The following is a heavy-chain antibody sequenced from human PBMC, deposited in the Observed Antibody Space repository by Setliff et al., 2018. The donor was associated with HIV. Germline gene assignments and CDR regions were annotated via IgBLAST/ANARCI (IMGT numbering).Heavy chain of an antibody. D-gene: IGHD2-15*01. Sequence: SETLSLTCTVSDGSITTDNYFWGWIRQPPGKGLEWIGSIYYTGNTYSNSSLKSRVSMSVDTSKKQISLRLHSVTAADTAVYYCARREGYLYDGSRYFGRFDPWGQGTLVTVSS. CDR3: ARREGYLYDGSRYFGRFDP. J-gene: IGHJ5*02. V-gene: IGHV4-39*01. CDR2: IYYTGNT. CDR1: DGSITTDNYF.